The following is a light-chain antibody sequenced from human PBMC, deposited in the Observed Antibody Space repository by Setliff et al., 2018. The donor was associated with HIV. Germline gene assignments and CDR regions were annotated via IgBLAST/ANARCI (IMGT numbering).Light chain of an antibody. CDR2: DVS. J-gene: IGLJ3*02. CDR3: CSYAGSYTFGV. CDR1: SGDVGRYNL. Sequence: ALAQPASVSGSPGQSITISCTGTSGDVGRYNLVSWYQQQPGKAPKLMIYDVSKRPSGVPDRFSGSKSGNTASLTISGLQAEDEADYYCCSYAGSYTFGVFGGGTKVTVL. V-gene: IGLV2-11*01.